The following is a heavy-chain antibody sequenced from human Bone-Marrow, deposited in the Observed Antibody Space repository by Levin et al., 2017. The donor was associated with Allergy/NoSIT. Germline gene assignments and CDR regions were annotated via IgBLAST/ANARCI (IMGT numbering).Heavy chain of an antibody. J-gene: IGHJ6*02. CDR2: ISYDGSNK. D-gene: IGHD6-13*01. CDR3: AKELRSWSGSGYGMDV. CDR1: GFTFSSYG. V-gene: IGHV3-30*18. Sequence: GGSLRLSCAASGFTFSSYGMHWVRQAPGKGLEWVAVISYDGSNKYYADSVKGRFTISRDNSKNTLYLQMNSLRAEDTAVYYCAKELRSWSGSGYGMDVWGQGTTVTVSS.